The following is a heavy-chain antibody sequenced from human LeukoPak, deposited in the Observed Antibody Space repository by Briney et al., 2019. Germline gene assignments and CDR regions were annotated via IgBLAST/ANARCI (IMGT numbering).Heavy chain of an antibody. CDR2: IYYSGST. J-gene: IGHJ6*02. Sequence: SEPLSLTCTVSGGSISSYYWSWLRQPPGKGLEWIGYIYYSGSTNYNPSLKSRVTISEDTSKNQCSLKLSSVTAADTAVYYCARDSVEVAAAGKRGNYYYGMDVWGQGTTVTVSS. CDR3: ARDSVEVAAAGKRGNYYYGMDV. D-gene: IGHD6-13*01. V-gene: IGHV4-59*01. CDR1: GGSISSYY.